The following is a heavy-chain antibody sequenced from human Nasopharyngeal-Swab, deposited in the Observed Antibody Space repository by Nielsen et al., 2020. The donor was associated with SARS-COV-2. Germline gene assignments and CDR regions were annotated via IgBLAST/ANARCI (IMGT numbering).Heavy chain of an antibody. CDR3: VRATNRYVYGNGAAFDH. J-gene: IGHJ4*02. Sequence: GGSLRLSCVTSGFSFLDNAIHCVRQCPGQDLLCVSGLSSDPERIGYVDSVVGRFTISRDTAKNAVYLHMANLTLGDTARYYCVRATNRYVYGNGAAFDHWGQGTQVTVSA. V-gene: IGHV3-9*01. CDR1: GFSFLDNA. CDR2: LSSDPERI. D-gene: IGHD2-8*01.